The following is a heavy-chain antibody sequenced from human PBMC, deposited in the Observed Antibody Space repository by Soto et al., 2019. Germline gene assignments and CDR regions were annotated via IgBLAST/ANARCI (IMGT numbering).Heavy chain of an antibody. CDR2: ISAYNGNT. D-gene: IGHD3-10*01. Sequence: ASVKVSCKASGYTFTSYGISCVRQAPGQGLEWMGWISAYNGNTNYAQKLQGRVTMTTDTSTSTAYMELRSLRSDDTAVYYCARSQADITMVRGVSMDVWGKGTTVTVSS. V-gene: IGHV1-18*01. CDR3: ARSQADITMVRGVSMDV. J-gene: IGHJ6*03. CDR1: GYTFTSYG.